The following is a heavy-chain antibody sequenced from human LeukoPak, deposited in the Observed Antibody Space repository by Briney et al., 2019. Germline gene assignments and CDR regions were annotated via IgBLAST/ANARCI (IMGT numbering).Heavy chain of an antibody. Sequence: SETLSLTCAVYGGSFSGYYWSWIRQPPGKGLEWIGSIYYSGSTYYNPSLKSRVTISVDTSKNHFSLRLTSVTATDTSVYYCARQGATSGDLYYYYGLDVWGQGTTVTVSS. D-gene: IGHD3-10*01. CDR3: ARQGATSGDLYYYYGLDV. CDR1: GGSFSGYY. V-gene: IGHV4-34*01. J-gene: IGHJ6*02. CDR2: IYYSGST.